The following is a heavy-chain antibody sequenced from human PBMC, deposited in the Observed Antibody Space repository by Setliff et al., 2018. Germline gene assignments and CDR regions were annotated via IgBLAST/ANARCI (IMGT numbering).Heavy chain of an antibody. V-gene: IGHV4-59*01. J-gene: IGHJ4*02. CDR1: GGSMNSYY. CDR3: ARDGYYGSGIYYPLAF. CDR2: IYDTGST. D-gene: IGHD3-10*01. Sequence: SETLSLTCTVSGGSMNSYYLSWIRQPPGKGLEWIGDIYDTGSTNYNPSLKSRVTISVDTSKNQFSLKLTSVTAADTAVSYCARDGYYGSGIYYPLAFWGQGTLVTVSS.